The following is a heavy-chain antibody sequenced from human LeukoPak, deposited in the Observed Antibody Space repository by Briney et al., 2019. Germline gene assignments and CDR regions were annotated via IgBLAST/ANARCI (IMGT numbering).Heavy chain of an antibody. CDR1: EFSVGSNY. V-gene: IGHV3-66*01. Sequence: GGSLRLSCAASEFSVGSNYMTWVRQAPGKGLEWVSLIYSGGSTYYADSVKGRFTISRDNSKNTLYLQMNSLRAEDTAVYYCARGPSGYHNPGGQGTLVTVSS. CDR3: ARGPSGYHNP. D-gene: IGHD5-12*01. J-gene: IGHJ4*02. CDR2: IYSGGST.